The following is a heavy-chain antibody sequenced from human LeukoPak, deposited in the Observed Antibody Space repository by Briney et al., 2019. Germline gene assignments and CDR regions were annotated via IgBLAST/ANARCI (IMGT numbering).Heavy chain of an antibody. CDR2: IYPGDSDT. J-gene: IGHJ4*02. CDR1: GYSFTSYW. Sequence: GESLQISCKGSGYSFTSYWIGWVRQLPGKGLEWMGIIYPGDSDTRYSPSFQGQVTISADKSISTAYLQWSSLKASDTAMYYCARPRGLDYSNVYYFDYWGQGTLVTVSS. V-gene: IGHV5-51*01. CDR3: ARPRGLDYSNVYYFDY. D-gene: IGHD4-11*01.